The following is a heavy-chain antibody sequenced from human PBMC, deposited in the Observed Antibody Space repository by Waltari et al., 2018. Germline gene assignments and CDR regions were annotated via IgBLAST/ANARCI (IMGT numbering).Heavy chain of an antibody. Sequence: VHLVESGGGLVQPGGSLRLACAAYGFNFDDYAIHWVRLVPGKGLEWVAVVWSDGNEKYYGDSVKGRFTISRDNSKNIVYLQMNSLRAEDTAVYFCAKEQEAFDIWGQGTVVTVS. CDR1: GFNFDDYA. J-gene: IGHJ3*02. CDR3: AKEQEAFDI. CDR2: VWSDGNEK. V-gene: IGHV3-33*06.